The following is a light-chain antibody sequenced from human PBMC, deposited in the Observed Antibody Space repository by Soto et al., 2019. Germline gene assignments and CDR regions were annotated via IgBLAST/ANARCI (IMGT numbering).Light chain of an antibody. CDR3: QKYDNVPRT. J-gene: IGKJ1*01. V-gene: IGKV1-27*01. CDR1: QGISNY. Sequence: DIQMTQSPSSLSASVGDRVTITCRASQGISNYLAWDQQKPGKVPKLLIYAASTLQSGVPSRFSGSGSGTDFTLTITSLHPEDFASYYCQKYDNVPRTFGQGTKVEVK. CDR2: AAS.